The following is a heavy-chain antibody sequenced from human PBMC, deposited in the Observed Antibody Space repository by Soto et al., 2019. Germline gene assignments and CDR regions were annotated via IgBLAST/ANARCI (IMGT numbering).Heavy chain of an antibody. Sequence: PGGSLRLSCAASGFTFSSYAMSWVRQAPGKGLEWVSAISGSGGSTYYADSVKGRFTISRDNSKNTLYLQMNSLRAEDTAVYYCAKDRRRITIFGVVIIQFDYWGQGTLVTAPQ. CDR3: AKDRRRITIFGVVIIQFDY. V-gene: IGHV3-23*01. J-gene: IGHJ4*02. CDR1: GFTFSSYA. D-gene: IGHD3-3*01. CDR2: ISGSGGST.